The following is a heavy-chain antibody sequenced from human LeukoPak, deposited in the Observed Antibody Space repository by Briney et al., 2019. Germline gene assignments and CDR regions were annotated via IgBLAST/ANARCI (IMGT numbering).Heavy chain of an antibody. CDR2: INPNSGGT. D-gene: IGHD1-26*01. CDR1: GYTFTDYH. CDR3: ARDVEGGATPNYYYYYYMDV. V-gene: IGHV1-2*02. Sequence: GASVKVSCEASGYTFTDYHMHWVRQAPGQGPEWMAWINPNSGGTNYAQKFQGRVTMTRDTSISTAYMELSRLRSDDTAVYYCARDVEGGATPNYYYYYYMDVWGKGTTVTVSS. J-gene: IGHJ6*03.